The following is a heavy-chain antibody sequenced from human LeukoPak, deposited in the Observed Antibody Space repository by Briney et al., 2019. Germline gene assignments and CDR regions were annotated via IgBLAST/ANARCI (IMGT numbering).Heavy chain of an antibody. CDR3: ARCSGIAAAGTRADWFDP. V-gene: IGHV4-59*01. Sequence: PSETLSLTCTVSGGSISSYYWSWIRQPPGKGLEWTGYIYYSGSTNYNPSLKSRVTISVDTSKNQFSLKLSSVTAADTAVYYCARCSGIAAAGTRADWFDPWGQGTLVTVSS. J-gene: IGHJ5*02. CDR2: IYYSGST. CDR1: GGSISSYY. D-gene: IGHD6-13*01.